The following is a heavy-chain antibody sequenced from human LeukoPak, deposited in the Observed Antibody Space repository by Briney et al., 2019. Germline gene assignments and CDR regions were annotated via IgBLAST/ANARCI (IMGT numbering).Heavy chain of an antibody. J-gene: IGHJ4*02. Sequence: GASVKVSCKASGYTFTGYYMHWVRQAPGQGLEWMGWINPNSGGTNYAQKFQGRVTMTRDTSISTAYMELSRLRSDDTAVYYCARATELYYGGIVVVVAAPYFDYWGQGTLVTVSS. D-gene: IGHD2-15*01. V-gene: IGHV1-2*02. CDR2: INPNSGGT. CDR1: GYTFTGYY. CDR3: ARATELYYGGIVVVVAAPYFDY.